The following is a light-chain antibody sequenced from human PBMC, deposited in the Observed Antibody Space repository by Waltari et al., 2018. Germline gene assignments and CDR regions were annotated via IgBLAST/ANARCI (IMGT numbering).Light chain of an antibody. CDR1: QDISSY. J-gene: IGKJ2*01. Sequence: DIQMTQSPSSLSASVGDRVTITCQASQDISSYLNWYQQRPGKAPKLLIYDVSNLESGVPSRFSGGGSGTDFSFTISSLQSEDIATYYCQQYEDGPYTFGQGTKLMIK. CDR3: QQYEDGPYT. V-gene: IGKV1-33*01. CDR2: DVS.